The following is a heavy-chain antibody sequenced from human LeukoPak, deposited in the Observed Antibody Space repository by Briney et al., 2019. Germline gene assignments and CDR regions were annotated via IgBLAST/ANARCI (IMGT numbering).Heavy chain of an antibody. V-gene: IGHV4-59*12. Sequence: PSETLSLTCTVSGGSISSYYWSWIRQPPGKGLEWIGYTYYSGSTNYNPSLKSRVTISVDTSKNQFSLKLSSVTAADTAVYYCARGLRGYSGSDFDYWGQGTLVTVSS. J-gene: IGHJ4*02. CDR3: ARGLRGYSGSDFDY. D-gene: IGHD5-12*01. CDR2: TYYSGST. CDR1: GGSISSYY.